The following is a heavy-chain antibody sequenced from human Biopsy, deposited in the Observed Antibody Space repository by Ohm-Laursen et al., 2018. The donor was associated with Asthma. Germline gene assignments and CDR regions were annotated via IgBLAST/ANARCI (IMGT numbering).Heavy chain of an antibody. V-gene: IGHV3-30-3*01. J-gene: IGHJ4*02. CDR3: ARDVMEWYLPAFDF. D-gene: IGHD3-3*01. CDR2: GGSYYDGGIK. Sequence: SLRLSCAASGLTFTSYAMHWVRQAPGKGLEWVAVGGSYYDGGIKYYADSVNGRFTVSRDDSKNTLYLQMNSLRPDDAAVYYCARDVMEWYLPAFDFWGQGTLVTVSS. CDR1: GLTFTSYA.